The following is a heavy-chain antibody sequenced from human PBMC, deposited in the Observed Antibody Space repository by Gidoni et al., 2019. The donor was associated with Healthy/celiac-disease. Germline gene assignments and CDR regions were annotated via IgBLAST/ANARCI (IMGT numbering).Heavy chain of an antibody. CDR3: ASWGYQLPIDY. V-gene: IGHV1-2*02. Sequence: QVQLVQSGAEVKKPGASVKVSYKASGYTFTGYYMHWVRQAPGQGLEWMGWINPANSGGTNYAQKFQGRVTMTRDTSISTAYMELSRLRSDDTAVYYCASWGYQLPIDYWGQGTLVTVSS. D-gene: IGHD2-2*01. J-gene: IGHJ4*02. CDR2: INPANSGGT. CDR1: GYTFTGYY.